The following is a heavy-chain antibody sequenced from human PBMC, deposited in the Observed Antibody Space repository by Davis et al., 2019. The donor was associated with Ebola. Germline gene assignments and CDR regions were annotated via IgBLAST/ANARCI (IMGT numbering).Heavy chain of an antibody. J-gene: IGHJ4*02. Sequence: PGGSLRLSCAASGFTFSSYSMNWVRQAPGKGLEWVSYMSSSTTTIYYADSVKGRFTISRDSAKNSLYLQMNSLRVEDTAVYYCARWRWRQSEFELWGQGTLVTVSS. V-gene: IGHV3-48*04. CDR2: MSSSTTTI. CDR1: GFTFSSYS. D-gene: IGHD5-24*01. CDR3: ARWRWRQSEFEL.